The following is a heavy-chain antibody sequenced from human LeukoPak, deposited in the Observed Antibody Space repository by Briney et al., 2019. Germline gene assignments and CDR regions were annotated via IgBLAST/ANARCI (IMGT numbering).Heavy chain of an antibody. D-gene: IGHD4-17*01. J-gene: IGHJ4*02. CDR3: AIHVSGDPDY. CDR2: ISGSSGRT. Sequence: GGSLRLSCEASGSTFSSYGTSWVRQAPGKGLEWVSGISGSSGRTYYADSVKGRSTFSRDNSKNTLYLQMSSLRAEDTAVYYCAIHVSGDPDYWGQGTLVTVSS. CDR1: GSTFSSYG. V-gene: IGHV3-23*01.